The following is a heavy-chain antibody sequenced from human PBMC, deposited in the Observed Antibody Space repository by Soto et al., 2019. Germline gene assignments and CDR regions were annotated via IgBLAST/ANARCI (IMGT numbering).Heavy chain of an antibody. V-gene: IGHV2-5*01. J-gene: IGHJ4*02. CDR2: IYWNDDK. CDR3: AHRRVAFAFGY. CDR1: GFSLTTTGVG. Sequence: QVTLKESGPPLVKPTQTLTLTCTFSGFSLTTTGVGVGWIRQPPGKALEWLALIYWNDDKQYSPSLKSRLTITKDTSKNQVVLTMTNLDPMDTATYYCAHRRVAFAFGYWGQGTLVTVSS.